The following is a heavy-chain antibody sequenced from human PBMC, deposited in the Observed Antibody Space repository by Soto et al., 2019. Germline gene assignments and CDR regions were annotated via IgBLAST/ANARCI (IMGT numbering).Heavy chain of an antibody. CDR3: TPDPLSRIGRQLNAH. D-gene: IGHD6-13*01. V-gene: IGHV3-15*07. CDR1: GFTFSNAW. Sequence: EVQLVESGGGLVKPGGSLRLSCAASGFTFSNAWMNWVRQAPGKGLEWVGRIKSKTDGGTTDYAAPVKGRFTISRDDSKNSLNLHMNTLKTEDTAVYYGTPDPLSRIGRQLNAHWDKGTLVTVSS. CDR2: IKSKTDGGTT. J-gene: IGHJ4*02.